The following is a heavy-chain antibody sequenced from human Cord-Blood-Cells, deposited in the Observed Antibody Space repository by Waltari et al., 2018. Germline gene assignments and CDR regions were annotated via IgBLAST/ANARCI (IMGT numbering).Heavy chain of an antibody. CDR2: INSDGSST. D-gene: IGHD1-26*01. Sequence: EVQLVESGGGLVQPGGSLSLSCSASVFPFCSHWLHWSRQPPGKGLVWVSRINSDGSSTSYADSVKGRFTISRDNAKNTLYLQMNSLRAEDTAVYYCARDRTSGSYPYYFDYWGQGTLVTVSS. J-gene: IGHJ4*02. CDR1: VFPFCSHW. CDR3: ARDRTSGSYPYYFDY. V-gene: IGHV3-74*01.